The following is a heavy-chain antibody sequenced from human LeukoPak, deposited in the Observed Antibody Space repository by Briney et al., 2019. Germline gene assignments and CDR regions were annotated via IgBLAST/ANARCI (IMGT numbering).Heavy chain of an antibody. CDR2: ISAYNGNT. V-gene: IGHV1-18*04. J-gene: IGHJ4*02. Sequence: ASVKVSCKASGYTFTGYYMHWVRQAPGQGLEWMGWISAYNGNTNYAQKLQGRVTMTTDTSTSTAYMELRSLRSDDTAVYYCARARFDSSGYYPSVYWGQGTLVTVSS. D-gene: IGHD3-22*01. CDR3: ARARFDSSGYYPSVY. CDR1: GYTFTGYY.